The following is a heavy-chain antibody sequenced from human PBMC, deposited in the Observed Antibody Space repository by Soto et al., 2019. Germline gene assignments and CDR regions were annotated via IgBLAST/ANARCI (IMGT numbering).Heavy chain of an antibody. J-gene: IGHJ6*02. CDR2: SRNKANNYST. Sequence: GWSLRLSCASSVFTFIDHYMDWVRQAPGKGLEWVGLSRNKANNYSTEYAASMKGRFTISRDDSKNSLYLQMNSLKTEDTAVYYCARDRGQVDVWGQGTTVTVSS. CDR1: VFTFIDHY. V-gene: IGHV3-72*01. CDR3: ARDRGQVDV.